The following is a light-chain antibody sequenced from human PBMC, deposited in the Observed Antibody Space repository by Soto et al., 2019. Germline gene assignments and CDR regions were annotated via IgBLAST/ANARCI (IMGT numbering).Light chain of an antibody. CDR3: SSYTPSSTYV. V-gene: IGLV2-14*03. Sequence: QSALTQPASVSGSPGQSITISCTGTSSDVGGYNYVSWYQQYPGKAPKLMIYDVSSRPSGVSNRFSGSKSGNTASLTISGLQAEYEADYHCSSYTPSSTYVFGTGTKVTVL. J-gene: IGLJ1*01. CDR2: DVS. CDR1: SSDVGGYNY.